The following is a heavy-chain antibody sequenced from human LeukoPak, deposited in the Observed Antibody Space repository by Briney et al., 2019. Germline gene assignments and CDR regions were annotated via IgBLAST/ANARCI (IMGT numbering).Heavy chain of an antibody. CDR3: ARGFGSSHSWFDP. J-gene: IGHJ5*02. CDR1: GGSFSGYY. CDR2: INHSGST. V-gene: IGHV4-34*01. Sequence: SETLSFTCAVYGGSFSGYYWSWIRQPPGKGLEWIGEINHSGSTNYNPSLKSRVTISVDTSKDQFSLKLSSVTAADTAVYYCARGFGSSHSWFDPWGQGTLVTVSS. D-gene: IGHD6-13*01.